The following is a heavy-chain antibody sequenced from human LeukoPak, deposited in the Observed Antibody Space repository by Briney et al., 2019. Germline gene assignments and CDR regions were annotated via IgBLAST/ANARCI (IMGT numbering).Heavy chain of an antibody. V-gene: IGHV4-34*01. D-gene: IGHD2-2*01. J-gene: IGHJ5*02. CDR3: ARGRYCSSTSCYGFRFGWFDP. Sequence: SETLSLTCAVYGGSFSGYYWSWIRQPPGKGLEWIGEINHSGSTNYNPSLKSRVTISVDTSKNQFSLKQSSVTAADTAVYYCARGRYCSSTSCYGFRFGWFDPWGQGTLVTVSS. CDR1: GGSFSGYY. CDR2: INHSGST.